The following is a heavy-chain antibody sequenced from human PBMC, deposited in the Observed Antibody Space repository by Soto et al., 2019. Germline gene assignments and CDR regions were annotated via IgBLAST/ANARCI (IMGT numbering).Heavy chain of an antibody. V-gene: IGHV4-59*12. Sequence: PSETLSLTCTVSGGSISSYYWSWIRQPPGKGLEWIGYIYYSGSTNYNPSLKSRVTISVDTSKNQFSLKLSSVTAADTAVYYCARSRKITYYYGSGSPNRGYYYYYGMDVWGQGTTVTVSS. CDR3: ARSRKITYYYGSGSPNRGYYYYYGMDV. J-gene: IGHJ6*02. CDR1: GGSISSYY. D-gene: IGHD3-10*01. CDR2: IYYSGST.